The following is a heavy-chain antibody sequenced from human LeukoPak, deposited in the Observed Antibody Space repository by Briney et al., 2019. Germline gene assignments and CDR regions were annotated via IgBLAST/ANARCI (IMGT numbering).Heavy chain of an antibody. V-gene: IGHV4-39*01. Sequence: PSETLSLTCSVSGDSIRSSSYFWGWIRQSPGKGLEWIGSFHSSGTTFYNPSLKSRVTISVDTSKNQFSLKVSSVTAADTAVYYCARAFRARYFDLWGRGTLVTVSS. CDR3: ARAFRARYFDL. J-gene: IGHJ2*01. CDR1: GDSIRSSSYF. CDR2: FHSSGTT. D-gene: IGHD2/OR15-2a*01.